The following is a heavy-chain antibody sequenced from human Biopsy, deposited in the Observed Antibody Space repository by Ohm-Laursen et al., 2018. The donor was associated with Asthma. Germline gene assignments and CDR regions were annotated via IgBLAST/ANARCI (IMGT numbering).Heavy chain of an antibody. CDR2: IYYSGTT. D-gene: IGHD6-13*01. Sequence: SDTLSLTCSLSSGSGGYMRSGNYYWGWIRQPPGKGLEWIGSIYYSGTTYYNPSLESRVTVPADTSKNQFSLKLTSVTAADTAVYYCVRGSSSWHHGPFHYYYGLDAWGQGTTATVSS. CDR3: VRGSSSWHHGPFHYYYGLDA. V-gene: IGHV4-39*01. CDR1: SGSGGYMRSGNYY. J-gene: IGHJ6*02.